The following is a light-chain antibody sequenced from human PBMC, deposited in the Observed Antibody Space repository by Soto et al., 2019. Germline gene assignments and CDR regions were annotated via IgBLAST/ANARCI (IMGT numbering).Light chain of an antibody. V-gene: IGLV2-14*01. J-gene: IGLJ2*01. CDR2: DVS. CDR1: SSDVGGYNY. CDR3: SSYTSSSTYVV. Sequence: QSALTQPASVSGSPGQSITISCTGTSSDVGGYNYVSWYQQHPGKAPKLMIYDVSNRPSGVSKRFSGSKSGNTASLTISGLQAEEEADYYCSSYTSSSTYVVFGGGTKLTVL.